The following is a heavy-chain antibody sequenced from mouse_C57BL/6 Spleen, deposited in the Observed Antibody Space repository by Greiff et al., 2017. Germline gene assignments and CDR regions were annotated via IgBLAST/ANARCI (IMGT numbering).Heavy chain of an antibody. CDR3: ARNLGYYSNYDWYFDV. D-gene: IGHD2-5*01. V-gene: IGHV2-9-1*01. J-gene: IGHJ1*03. CDR2: IWTGGGT. CDR1: GFSLTSYA. Sequence: VKLMESGPGLVAPSQSLSITCTVSGFSLTSYAISWVRQPPGKGLEWLGVIWTGGGTNYNSALKSRLSISKDNSKSQVFLKMNSLQTDDTARYYCARNLGYYSNYDWYFDVWGTGTTVTVSS.